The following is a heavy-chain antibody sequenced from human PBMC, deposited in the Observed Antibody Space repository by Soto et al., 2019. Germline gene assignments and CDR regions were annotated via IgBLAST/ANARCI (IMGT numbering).Heavy chain of an antibody. J-gene: IGHJ4*02. CDR3: ARDICSGGSCYHHY. D-gene: IGHD2-15*01. CDR2: IYYSGST. Sequence: SETLSLTCTVSGGPISSGGYYWSWIRQHPGKGLEWIGYIYYSGSTYYNPSLKSRVTISVDTSKNQFSLKLSSVTAADTAVYYCARDICSGGSCYHHYWGQGTLVTVSS. V-gene: IGHV4-31*03. CDR1: GGPISSGGYY.